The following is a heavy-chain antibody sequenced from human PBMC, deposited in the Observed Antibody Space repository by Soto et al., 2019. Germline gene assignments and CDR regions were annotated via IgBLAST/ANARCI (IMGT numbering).Heavy chain of an antibody. Sequence: PGGALRVSCAASGLTFSSYGMHWVRQAPGKGLEWVAVIWYDGSNKYYADSVKGRFTISRDNSKNTLYLQMNSLRAEDTAVYYCRAYYDFWSGSPQNYYGMDVWGQGTTVTVSS. CDR1: GLTFSSYG. V-gene: IGHV3-33*01. J-gene: IGHJ6*02. CDR2: IWYDGSNK. D-gene: IGHD3-3*01. CDR3: RAYYDFWSGSPQNYYGMDV.